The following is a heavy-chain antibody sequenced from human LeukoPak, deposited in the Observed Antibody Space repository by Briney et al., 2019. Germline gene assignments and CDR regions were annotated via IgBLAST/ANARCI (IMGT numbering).Heavy chain of an antibody. CDR3: ARGDGLVVVVAATPGAFDI. V-gene: IGHV4-39*07. CDR2: IYYSGST. J-gene: IGHJ3*02. CDR1: GGSLSSSSYY. D-gene: IGHD2-15*01. Sequence: SETLSLTCTVSGGSLSSSSYYWGWIRQPPGKGLEWIGSIYYSGSTYYNPSLKSRVTISVDTSKNQFSLKLSSVTAADTAVYYCARGDGLVVVVAATPGAFDIWGQGTMVTVSS.